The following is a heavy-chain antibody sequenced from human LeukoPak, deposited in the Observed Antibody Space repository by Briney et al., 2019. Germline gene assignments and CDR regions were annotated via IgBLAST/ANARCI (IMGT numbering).Heavy chain of an antibody. V-gene: IGHV1-18*01. J-gene: IGHJ5*02. D-gene: IGHD5-12*01. CDR1: GYTFTSYG. Sequence: ASVKVSCKASGYTFTSYGISWVRQAPGQGLEWMGWISAYNDNTNYAQKLQGRVTMTTDTSTSTAYMELRSLRSDDTAVYYCAREASFRPIYSGYDTNWFDPWGQGTLVTVSS. CDR3: AREASFRPIYSGYDTNWFDP. CDR2: ISAYNDNT.